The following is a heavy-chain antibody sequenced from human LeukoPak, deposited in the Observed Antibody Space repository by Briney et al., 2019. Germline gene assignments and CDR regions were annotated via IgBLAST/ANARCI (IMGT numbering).Heavy chain of an antibody. J-gene: IGHJ5*02. Sequence: PGGSLRLSCAASGLTIGGFAMTWVRQAPGKGLEWVASIGSDYKTHYSESVKGRFAISRDNSKNTLYLQMNSLRAEDTAVYYCAGHDYDSSGHTSRYNWFDPWGQGTLVTVSS. D-gene: IGHD3-22*01. V-gene: IGHV3-23*01. CDR1: GLTIGGFA. CDR2: SIGSDYKT. CDR3: AGHDYDSSGHTSRYNWFDP.